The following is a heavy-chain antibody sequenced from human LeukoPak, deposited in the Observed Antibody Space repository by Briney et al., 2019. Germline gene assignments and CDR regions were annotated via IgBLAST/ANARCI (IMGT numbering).Heavy chain of an antibody. CDR2: MNPNSGNT. D-gene: IGHD3-16*01. CDR1: GYTFTGYY. Sequence: ASVKVSCKASGYTFTGYYMHWVRQAPGQGLEWMGWMNPNSGNTGYAQKFQGRVTMTRNTSISTAYMELSGLRSEDTAVYYCASTKKLGELTNWGQGTLVTVSS. V-gene: IGHV1-8*02. CDR3: ASTKKLGELTN. J-gene: IGHJ4*02.